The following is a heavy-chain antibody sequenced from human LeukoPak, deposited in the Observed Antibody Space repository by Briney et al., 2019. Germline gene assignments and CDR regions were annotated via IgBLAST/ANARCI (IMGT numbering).Heavy chain of an antibody. J-gene: IGHJ4*02. Sequence: GGSLRLSCAASGFTFSIYAMSWVRQVPGKGLEWVSSISGSGGNTYYADSVKGRFTISRDNSKNTLYLQMNSLRAEDTAVFYCAKHSSGWYNDADYWGQGTLVTVSS. CDR2: ISGSGGNT. D-gene: IGHD6-19*01. CDR1: GFTFSIYA. V-gene: IGHV3-23*01. CDR3: AKHSSGWYNDADY.